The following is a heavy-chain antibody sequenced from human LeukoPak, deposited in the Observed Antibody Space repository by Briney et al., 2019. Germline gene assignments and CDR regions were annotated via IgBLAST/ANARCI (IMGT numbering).Heavy chain of an antibody. Sequence: ASVKVSCKASGYTFTSYYMHWVRQAPGQGLEWMGIINPSGGSTSYAQKFQGRVTMTRDTSVTTAYMELSRLRSDDTAVYYCARYSGYDEPFEYWGQGTLVTVSS. CDR3: ARYSGYDEPFEY. CDR1: GYTFTSYY. D-gene: IGHD5-12*01. V-gene: IGHV1-46*01. CDR2: INPSGGST. J-gene: IGHJ4*02.